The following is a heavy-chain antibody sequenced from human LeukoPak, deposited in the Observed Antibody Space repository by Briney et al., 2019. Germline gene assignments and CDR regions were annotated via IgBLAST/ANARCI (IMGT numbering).Heavy chain of an antibody. Sequence: SETLSLTCTVSGYSISSGYYWGWIRQPPGKGLEWIGSIYHSGSTYYNPSLKSRVTISVDTSKNQFSLKLSSVTAADTAVYYCARVQIAATGYAFDIWGQGTMVTVSS. V-gene: IGHV4-38-2*02. CDR1: GYSISSGYY. CDR3: ARVQIAATGYAFDI. CDR2: IYHSGST. J-gene: IGHJ3*02. D-gene: IGHD6-13*01.